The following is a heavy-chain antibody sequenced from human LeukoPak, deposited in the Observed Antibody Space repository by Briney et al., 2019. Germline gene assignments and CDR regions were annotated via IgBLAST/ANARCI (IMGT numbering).Heavy chain of an antibody. V-gene: IGHV1-69*04. CDR1: GGTFSSYA. J-gene: IGHJ4*02. Sequence: ASVKVSCKASGGTFSSYAISWVRQAPGQGLEWMGRIIPILGIANYAQKFQGRVTITADKSTSTAYMELSSLRSEDTAVYYCARDHSVGATMGRYWGQGTLVTVSS. CDR2: IIPILGIA. D-gene: IGHD1-26*01. CDR3: ARDHSVGATMGRY.